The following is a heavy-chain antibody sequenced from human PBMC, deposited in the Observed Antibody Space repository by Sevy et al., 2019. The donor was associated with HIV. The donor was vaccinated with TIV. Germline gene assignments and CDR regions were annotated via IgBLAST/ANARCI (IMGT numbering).Heavy chain of an antibody. CDR3: AKRGDRAFDY. D-gene: IGHD3-3*01. Sequence: GGSLRLSCAASGFNFSNYAMSWVRQGPGKRPEWVSAISVGGKAYYADSVKGRFTISRDNSRNTLYLQMNNLRVEDTAVYYCAKRGDRAFDYWGQGTLVTVSS. CDR2: ISVGGKA. J-gene: IGHJ4*02. V-gene: IGHV3-23*01. CDR1: GFNFSNYA.